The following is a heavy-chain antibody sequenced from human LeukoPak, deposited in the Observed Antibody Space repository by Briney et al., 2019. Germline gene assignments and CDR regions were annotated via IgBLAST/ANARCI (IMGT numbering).Heavy chain of an antibody. CDR3: ARDLQYYVAMDV. CDR1: GFTSSAYA. Sequence: GRSLSLSCEVSGFTSSAYAMTCVREAPGKGLEWVSSIGSDNKSHYSEYVKGRFPISRDDSKSIVFLQLNRLSAEDTALYYCARDLQYYVAMDVWGQGTTVYVSS. J-gene: IGHJ6*02. D-gene: IGHD3-10*02. CDR2: IGSDNKS. V-gene: IGHV3-23*01.